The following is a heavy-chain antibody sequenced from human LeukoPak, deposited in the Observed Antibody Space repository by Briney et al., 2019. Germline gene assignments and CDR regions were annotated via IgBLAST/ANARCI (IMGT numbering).Heavy chain of an antibody. Sequence: ASVKVSCKASGGTFSSYAISWVRQAPGQGLEWMGGIIPIFGTANYAQKFQGRVTITADESTSTAYMELSSLRSEDTAVYYCAREASPTVTTYDAFDIWGQGTMVTVSS. CDR3: AREASPTVTTYDAFDI. CDR1: GGTFSSYA. J-gene: IGHJ3*02. V-gene: IGHV1-69*13. D-gene: IGHD4-17*01. CDR2: IIPIFGTA.